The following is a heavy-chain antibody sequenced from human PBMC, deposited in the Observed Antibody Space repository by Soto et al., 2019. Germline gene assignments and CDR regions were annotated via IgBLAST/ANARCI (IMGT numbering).Heavy chain of an antibody. J-gene: IGHJ5*02. Sequence: PGGSQRLSCGGSGFTFNNAGMNWVRQAPGKGLEWVGRIKSETDGGTTDYVAPVKGRFTISRDDSKNTLYLQLNSLETEDTALYYCATEYYDSSGLVTWGRATLVTVSS. CDR1: GFTFNNAG. CDR2: IKSETDGGTT. D-gene: IGHD3-22*01. V-gene: IGHV3-15*07. CDR3: ATEYYDSSGLVT.